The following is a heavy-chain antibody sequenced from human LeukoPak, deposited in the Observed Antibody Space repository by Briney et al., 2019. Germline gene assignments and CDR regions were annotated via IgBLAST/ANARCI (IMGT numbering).Heavy chain of an antibody. J-gene: IGHJ4*02. V-gene: IGHV4-34*01. D-gene: IGHD4-17*01. CDR2: INHSEST. CDR1: GGSFSGHY. Sequence: SETLSPTCAVYGGSFSGHYWSWIRQPPGKGLEWIGEINHSESTNYNPSLKSRVTISGDTSKNQFSLKMSSVTAADTAVYFCAREGNTVTHFDFWGQGTLVTVSS. CDR3: AREGNTVTHFDF.